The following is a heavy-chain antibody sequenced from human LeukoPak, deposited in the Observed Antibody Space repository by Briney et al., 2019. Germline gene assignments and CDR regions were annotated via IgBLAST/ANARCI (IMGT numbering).Heavy chain of an antibody. CDR2: ISGSGGST. Sequence: GGSLRLSCAASGFTFSSYAMSWVRQAPGKGLEWVSAISGSGGSTYYADSVKGRFTISRDNSKNTLYLQMNGLRAEDTAVYYCAKGREGYCSGGSCYIDYWGQGTLVTVSS. CDR3: AKGREGYCSGGSCYIDY. J-gene: IGHJ4*02. CDR1: GFTFSSYA. V-gene: IGHV3-23*01. D-gene: IGHD2-15*01.